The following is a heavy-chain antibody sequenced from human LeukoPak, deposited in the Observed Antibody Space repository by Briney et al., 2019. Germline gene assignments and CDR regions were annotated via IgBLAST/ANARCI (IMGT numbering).Heavy chain of an antibody. Sequence: PGGSLRLSCAASGFTFSSYGMHWVRQAPGKGLEWVAVISYDGSNKYYADSVKGRFTISRDNAKNSLYLQMNSLRAEDTAVYYCARVVKQLWFSGSYYWFDPWGQGTLVTVSS. CDR1: GFTFSSYG. J-gene: IGHJ5*02. CDR3: ARVVKQLWFSGSYYWFDP. D-gene: IGHD1-26*01. V-gene: IGHV3-30*03. CDR2: ISYDGSNK.